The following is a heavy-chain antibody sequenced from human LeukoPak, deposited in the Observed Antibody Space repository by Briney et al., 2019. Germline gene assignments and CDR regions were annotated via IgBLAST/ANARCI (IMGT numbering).Heavy chain of an antibody. CDR3: ARGVVRGVMSWFDP. CDR2: IIPIFGTA. J-gene: IGHJ5*02. Sequence: SVKVSCKASGGTFSSYAISWVRQAPGQGLEWMGGIIPIFGTADYAQKFQGRVTITADESTSTAYMELSSLRSEDTAVYYCARGVVRGVMSWFDPWGQGTLVTVSS. D-gene: IGHD3-10*01. V-gene: IGHV1-69*13. CDR1: GGTFSSYA.